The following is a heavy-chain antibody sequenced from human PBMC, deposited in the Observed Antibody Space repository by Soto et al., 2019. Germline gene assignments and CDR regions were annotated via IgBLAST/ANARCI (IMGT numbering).Heavy chain of an antibody. CDR2: PIPIFGTA. J-gene: IGHJ4*02. Sequence: QVQLVQSGAEVKKPGSSVKVSCKASGGTFSSYAISWVRQAPGQGLEWMGAPIPIFGTANYAQKFQGRVTITADESTSTAYMELSSLRSEDTAVYYCARESPYNYYDSSGYYSFDYWGQGTLVTVSS. D-gene: IGHD3-22*01. CDR3: ARESPYNYYDSSGYYSFDY. V-gene: IGHV1-69*01. CDR1: GGTFSSYA.